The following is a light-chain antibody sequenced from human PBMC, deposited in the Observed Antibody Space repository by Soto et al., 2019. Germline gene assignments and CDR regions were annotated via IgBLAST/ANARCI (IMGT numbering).Light chain of an antibody. CDR1: QSISSN. CDR3: QQYNNWPRT. J-gene: IGKJ1*01. CDR2: GAS. Sequence: EIAMTQSPATLSVSPGERVTLSCRASQSISSNLAWYQQKPGQAPRLLIYGASTRATGIPASFSGSGSGTEFTLTISSLQSEDFAVYYCQQYNNWPRTFGQGTKVEFK. V-gene: IGKV3-15*01.